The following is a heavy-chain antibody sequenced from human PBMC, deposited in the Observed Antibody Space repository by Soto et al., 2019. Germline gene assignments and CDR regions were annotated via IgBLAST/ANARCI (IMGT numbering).Heavy chain of an antibody. V-gene: IGHV4-39*01. CDR3: ARPYYDILTGYYYFDY. D-gene: IGHD3-9*01. CDR1: GGSISSSSYY. CDR2: IYYSGST. J-gene: IGHJ4*02. Sequence: PSETLSLTCTVSGGSISSSSYYWGGSRQPPGKGLEWIGSIYYSGSTYYNPSLKSRVTISVDTSKNQFSLKLSSVTAADTAVYYCARPYYDILTGYYYFDYWGQGTLVTVSS.